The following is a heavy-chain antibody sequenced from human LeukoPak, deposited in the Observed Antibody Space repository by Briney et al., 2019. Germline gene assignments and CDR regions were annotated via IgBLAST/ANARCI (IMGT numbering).Heavy chain of an antibody. J-gene: IGHJ3*02. Sequence: PGGSLRLSCAASGFTFSDYYMSWIRQAPGKGLEWVSYISSSGSTIYYADSVKGRFTISRDNSKNTLYLQMNSLRAEDTAVYYCANFVAVGPGAFDIWGQGTMVTVSS. CDR2: ISSSGSTI. CDR1: GFTFSDYY. V-gene: IGHV3-11*04. CDR3: ANFVAVGPGAFDI. D-gene: IGHD3-9*01.